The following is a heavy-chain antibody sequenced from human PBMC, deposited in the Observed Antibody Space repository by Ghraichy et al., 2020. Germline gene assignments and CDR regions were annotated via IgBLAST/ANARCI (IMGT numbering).Heavy chain of an antibody. D-gene: IGHD3-3*01. V-gene: IGHV3-23*01. J-gene: IGHJ5*02. CDR3: AKDKYDFWSGSPRESLTSDP. CDR2: ISGSGGST. Sequence: GGSLRLSCAASGFTFSSYAMSWVRQAPGKGLEWVSAISGSGGSTYYADSVKGRFTISRDNSKNTLYLQMNSLRAEDTAVYYCAKDKYDFWSGSPRESLTSDPWGQGTLVTVSS. CDR1: GFTFSSYA.